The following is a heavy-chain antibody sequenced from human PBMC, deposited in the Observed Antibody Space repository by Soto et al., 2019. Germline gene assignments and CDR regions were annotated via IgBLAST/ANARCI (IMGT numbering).Heavy chain of an antibody. V-gene: IGHV3-23*01. CDR1: GFTFSSYA. CDR3: AKGNYDFWSGPPDY. D-gene: IGHD3-3*01. J-gene: IGHJ4*02. Sequence: EVQLLESGGGLVQPGGSLRLSCAASGFTFSSYAMSWVRQAPGKGLEWVSAISGSGGSTYYADSVKGRFTISRDKTKNTLYLQINSMRAEDTAVYYCAKGNYDFWSGPPDYWGQGTLVTVSS. CDR2: ISGSGGST.